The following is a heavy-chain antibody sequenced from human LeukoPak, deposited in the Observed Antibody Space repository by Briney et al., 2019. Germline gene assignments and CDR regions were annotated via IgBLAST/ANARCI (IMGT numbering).Heavy chain of an antibody. CDR1: GGSISATSYY. CDR3: ARLRLVRGVVMYFDY. V-gene: IGHV4-39*07. D-gene: IGHD2-21*01. J-gene: IGHJ4*02. Sequence: NPSETLSLTCTVSGGSISATSYYWGWICQPPGKGLEWIGIIYYSGSTSCNPSLKSRVTISVDTSKSQISLNLSSVTAADTAVYYCARLRLVRGVVMYFDYWGQGSLVTVSP. CDR2: IYYSGST.